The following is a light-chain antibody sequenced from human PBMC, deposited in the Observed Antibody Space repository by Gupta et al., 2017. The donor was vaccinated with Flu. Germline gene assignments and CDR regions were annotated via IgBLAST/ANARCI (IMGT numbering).Light chain of an antibody. J-gene: IGLJ2*01. CDR3: QAWDSSTAYVV. V-gene: IGLV3-1*01. CDR2: QDM. Sequence: GDKLGDKYACWYQQTPGQSPILVIYQDMKRPSGIPERFSGSNSGNTATLTISGTQAMDEADYYCQAWDSSTAYVVFGGGTKLTVL. CDR1: KLGDKY.